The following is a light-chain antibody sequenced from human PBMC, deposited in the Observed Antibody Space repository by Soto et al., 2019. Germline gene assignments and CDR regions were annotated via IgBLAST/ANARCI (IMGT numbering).Light chain of an antibody. Sequence: QSALTQTASVSGSPGQTITISCTGTSSDIGHYKYVYWYQHHPGKAPKLIIYEVSNRPSGISDRFSASKSGTTASLTISGLQTEDEADYYCSSYRDTNTVVFGGGTKLTVI. V-gene: IGLV2-14*01. CDR3: SSYRDTNTVV. CDR1: SSDIGHYKY. CDR2: EVS. J-gene: IGLJ2*01.